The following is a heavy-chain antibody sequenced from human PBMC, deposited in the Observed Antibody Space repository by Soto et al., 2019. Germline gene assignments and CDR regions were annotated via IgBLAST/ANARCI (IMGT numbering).Heavy chain of an antibody. V-gene: IGHV3-21*01. D-gene: IGHD2-2*02. CDR1: GFPFSTYS. Sequence: GGSLRLSCVGSGFPFSTYSINWVRQPPGKGLEWVSSISSRSDIYYADSVKGRFTISRDNAKNSVSLQMNSLRAEDTAVYSCAREYTAWPLAYGLDVWGQGTTVTVSS. J-gene: IGHJ6*02. CDR3: AREYTAWPLAYGLDV. CDR2: ISSRSDI.